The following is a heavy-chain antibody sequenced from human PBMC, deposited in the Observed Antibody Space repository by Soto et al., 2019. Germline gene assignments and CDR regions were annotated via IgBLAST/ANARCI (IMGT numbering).Heavy chain of an antibody. CDR1: GGSFSGHY. J-gene: IGHJ4*02. CDR2: INHSGST. D-gene: IGHD3-22*01. Sequence: SETLSLTCAVYGGSFSGHYWSWIRQSPGKGLEWIGEINHSGSTNQNPSLKSRVTISVDTSKNQFSLKLKSVTAADTAVYYCARGITMMLVVQGDAPDKYYFDSWGQGTQVTVSS. CDR3: ARGITMMLVVQGDAPDKYYFDS. V-gene: IGHV4-34*01.